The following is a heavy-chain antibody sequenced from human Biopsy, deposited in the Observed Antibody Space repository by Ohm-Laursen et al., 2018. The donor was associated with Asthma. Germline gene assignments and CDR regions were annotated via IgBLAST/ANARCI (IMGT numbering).Heavy chain of an antibody. J-gene: IGHJ3*02. D-gene: IGHD3-22*01. Sequence: SSLRLSCSASGFVFGQSGMHWVRQAPGKGLEWVALISSDGHNKYYKDSVKGRFTISRDNSRNRLYLQINRLTVEDSAVYFCARQSGQDYGDSSGFDIWGQGTKVAVSS. CDR1: GFVFGQSG. CDR2: ISSDGHNK. V-gene: IGHV3-30*03. CDR3: ARQSGQDYGDSSGFDI.